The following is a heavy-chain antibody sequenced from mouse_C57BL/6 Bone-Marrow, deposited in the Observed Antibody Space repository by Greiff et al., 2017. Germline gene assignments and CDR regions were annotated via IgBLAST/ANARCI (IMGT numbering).Heavy chain of an antibody. V-gene: IGHV1-81*01. D-gene: IGHD1-1*01. CDR3: ARSGSSYVHWYFDV. J-gene: IGHJ1*03. CDR2: IYPRSGNT. Sequence: VQRVESGAELARPGASVKLSCKASGYTFTSYGISWVKQRTGQGLEWIGEIYPRSGNTYYNEKFKGKATLTADKSSSTAYMELRSLTSEDSAVYFCARSGSSYVHWYFDVWGTGTTVTVSS. CDR1: GYTFTSYG.